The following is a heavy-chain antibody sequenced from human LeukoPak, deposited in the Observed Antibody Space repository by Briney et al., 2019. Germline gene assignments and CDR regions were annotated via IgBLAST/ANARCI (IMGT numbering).Heavy chain of an antibody. V-gene: IGHV3-7*03. CDR1: GFTFSSYW. CDR2: IKQDGSEK. D-gene: IGHD3-3*01. J-gene: IGHJ4*02. Sequence: PGGSLRLSCAASGFTFSSYWMSWVRQAPGKGLEWVANIKQDGSEKYYVDSAKGRFTISRDNAKNSLYLQMNSLRAEDTAVYYCARVRFLEWLSGIFDYWGQGTLVTVSS. CDR3: ARVRFLEWLSGIFDY.